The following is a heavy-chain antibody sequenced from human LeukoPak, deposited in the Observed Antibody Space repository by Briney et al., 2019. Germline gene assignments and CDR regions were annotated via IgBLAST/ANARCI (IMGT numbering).Heavy chain of an antibody. J-gene: IGHJ3*02. D-gene: IGHD6-6*01. CDR3: ARENLIVPHAFDI. Sequence: GGSLRLSCAASGFTFDDYAMHWVRQAPGKGLEWVSGISWNSGSIGYADSVKGRFTISRDNAKNSLYLQMNSLRAEDTAVYYCARENLIVPHAFDIWGQGTMVTVSS. CDR2: ISWNSGSI. CDR1: GFTFDDYA. V-gene: IGHV3-9*01.